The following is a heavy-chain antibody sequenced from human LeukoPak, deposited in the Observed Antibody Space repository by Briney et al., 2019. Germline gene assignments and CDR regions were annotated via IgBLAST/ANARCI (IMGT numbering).Heavy chain of an antibody. J-gene: IGHJ4*02. CDR1: GDTFSSYT. V-gene: IGHV1-69*04. D-gene: IGHD2-15*01. CDR3: AKDIFCGGGSCYGCDY. CDR2: IIPILGIA. Sequence: ASVKVSCKASGDTFSSYTISWVRQAPGQGLEWMGRIIPILGIANYAQKFQGRVTITADKSTSTAYMELSSLRAEDTAVYYCAKDIFCGGGSCYGCDYWGQGTLVTVSS.